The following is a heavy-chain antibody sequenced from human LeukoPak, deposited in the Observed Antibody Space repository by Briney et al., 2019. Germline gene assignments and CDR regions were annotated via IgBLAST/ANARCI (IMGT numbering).Heavy chain of an antibody. V-gene: IGHV4-59*01. CDR1: GGSISSYY. D-gene: IGHD2-8*01. CDR3: ARVLSRCTNGVCYVDAFDM. J-gene: IGHJ3*02. Sequence: PSETLSLTCTVSGGSISSYYWSWIRQPPGKGLEWIGYIYYSGSTNYNPSLRSRVTISVDTSKNQFSLKLSSVTAADTAVYYCARVLSRCTNGVCYVDAFDMWGQGTMVTVSS. CDR2: IYYSGST.